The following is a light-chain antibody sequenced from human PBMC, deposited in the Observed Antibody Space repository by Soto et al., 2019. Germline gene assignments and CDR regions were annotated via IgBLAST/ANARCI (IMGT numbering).Light chain of an antibody. CDR1: QAIIYY. CDR3: QQYNSAPNT. Sequence: DIRMTQSPSSLSAFVGDTVTITCRASQAIIYYLAWYQQKPGKIPKLLIHSASTLQPGVQSRFSGTGSGTVFTLTINNLQPEDVATYYCQQYNSAPNTLGQGSRLEIK. CDR2: SAS. V-gene: IGKV1-27*01. J-gene: IGKJ2*01.